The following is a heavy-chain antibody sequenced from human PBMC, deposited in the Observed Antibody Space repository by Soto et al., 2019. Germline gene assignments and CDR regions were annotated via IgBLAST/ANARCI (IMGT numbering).Heavy chain of an antibody. D-gene: IGHD6-13*01. Sequence: GFPVKADYRAAGDHCTSPCMHCLRKAQGQGLEWMGWINPKSGDSKYAQKFQGRVTMTMDTSITTAFMELSGLRSDDTAMFYCARSALAAPRSGEYALDVGGQGTPVTVSS. CDR3: ARSALAAPRSGEYALDV. CDR1: GDHCTSPC. J-gene: IGHJ6*02. CDR2: INPKSGDS. V-gene: IGHV1-2*02.